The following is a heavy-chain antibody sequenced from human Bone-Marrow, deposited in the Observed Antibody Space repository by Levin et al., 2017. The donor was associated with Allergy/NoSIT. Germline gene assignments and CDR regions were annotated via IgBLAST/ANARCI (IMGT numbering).Heavy chain of an antibody. V-gene: IGHV1-46*01. CDR3: ASGLRAAVAALGDYWYFDL. Sequence: ASVKVSCKASGYTFTSYYMHWVRQAPGQGLEWMGIINPSGGSTSYAQKFQGRVTMTRDTSTSTVYMELSSLRSEDTAVYYCASGLRAAVAALGDYWYFDLWGRGTLVTVSS. D-gene: IGHD6-19*01. J-gene: IGHJ2*01. CDR2: INPSGGST. CDR1: GYTFTSYY.